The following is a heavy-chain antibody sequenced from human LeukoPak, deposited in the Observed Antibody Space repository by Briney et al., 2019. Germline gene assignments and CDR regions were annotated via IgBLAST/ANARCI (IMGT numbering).Heavy chain of an antibody. J-gene: IGHJ4*02. V-gene: IGHV3-33*01. CDR3: ARLLSPTITTSDY. CDR2: MRFDGKTK. CDR1: GFLVNDYG. Sequence: GGSLRLSCAASGFLVNDYGMHWVRQAPGKGPEWVAAMRFDGKTKYYVDSVKGRFTISRDNAKNSLYLQLNSLRAEDTAVYFCARLLSPTITTSDYWGQGTLVTVSS. D-gene: IGHD4-11*01.